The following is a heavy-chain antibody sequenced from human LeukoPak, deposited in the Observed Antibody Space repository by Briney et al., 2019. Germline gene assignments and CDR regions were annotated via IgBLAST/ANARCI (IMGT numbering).Heavy chain of an antibody. CDR1: GASISKSY. J-gene: IGHJ6*02. CDR2: TFNSGST. Sequence: SETLSLTCTVSGASISKSYWSWIRQPPGKELEWIGCTFNSGSTRYNPSLGSRVTISEYTSRNQFSLRLTSVTAADTATYYCSRASPGAIYYYGMDVWGQGTTVTVSS. CDR3: SRASPGAIYYYGMDV. D-gene: IGHD2/OR15-2a*01. V-gene: IGHV4-59*01.